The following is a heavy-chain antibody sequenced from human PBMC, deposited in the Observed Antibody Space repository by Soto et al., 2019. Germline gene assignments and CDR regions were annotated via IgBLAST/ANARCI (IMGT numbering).Heavy chain of an antibody. CDR3: ARRLGYCSGDRCYQPASFDY. J-gene: IGHJ4*02. D-gene: IGHD2-15*01. CDR2: IYWDDDK. V-gene: IGHV2-5*02. CDR1: GFSLNTSGVG. Sequence: QITLKESGPPLVKPTQTLTVTCTFSGFSLNTSGVGVDWIRQPPGKALEWLALIYWDDDKRYSPSLKTRLTITKDSSKNQVVLTMTDVDPVDTATFYCARRLGYCSGDRCYQPASFDYWGQGTLVTVSS.